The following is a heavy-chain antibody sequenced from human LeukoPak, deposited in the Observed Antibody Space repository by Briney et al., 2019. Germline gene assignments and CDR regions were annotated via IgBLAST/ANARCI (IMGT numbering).Heavy chain of an antibody. CDR2: INWNGGST. D-gene: IGHD3-3*02. Sequence: PGGSLRLSCAASGFTFSSYAMSWVRQAPGKGLEWVSGINWNGGSTSYADSVKGRFTISRDNAKNSLYLQMNSLRAEDTALYYCARSGSLGWGQGTMVTVSS. V-gene: IGHV3-20*04. CDR1: GFTFSSYA. J-gene: IGHJ3*01. CDR3: ARSGSLG.